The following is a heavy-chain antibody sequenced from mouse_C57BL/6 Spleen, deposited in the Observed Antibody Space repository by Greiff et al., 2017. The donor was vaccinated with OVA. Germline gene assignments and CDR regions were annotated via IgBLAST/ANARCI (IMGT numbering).Heavy chain of an antibody. CDR1: GYTFTSYW. D-gene: IGHD2-1*01. Sequence: QVQLQQPGTELVKPGASVKLSCKASGYTFTSYWMHWVKQRPGQGLEWIGNINPSNGGTNYNEKFKSKATLTVDKSSSTAYMRLSSLTSEDSAVYYCARSDYGNYWYFDVWGTGTTVTVAS. J-gene: IGHJ1*03. CDR2: INPSNGGT. V-gene: IGHV1-53*01. CDR3: ARSDYGNYWYFDV.